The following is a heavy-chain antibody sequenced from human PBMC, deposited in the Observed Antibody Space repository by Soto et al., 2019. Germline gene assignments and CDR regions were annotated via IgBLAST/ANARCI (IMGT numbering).Heavy chain of an antibody. CDR3: TLITFGGVISV. V-gene: IGHV4-39*05. J-gene: IGHJ4*02. CDR1: GGSISSSSYY. CDR2: IYYSGST. D-gene: IGHD3-16*02. Sequence: SETPSLTCTVSGGSISSSSYYWGWIRQPPGKGLEWIGSIYYSGSTYYNPSLKSRVTISVDTSKNQFSLKLSSVTAADTAVYYSTLITFGGVISVWGQGTLVTVSS.